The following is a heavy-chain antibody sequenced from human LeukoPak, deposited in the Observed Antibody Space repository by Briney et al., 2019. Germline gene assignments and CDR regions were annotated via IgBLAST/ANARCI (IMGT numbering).Heavy chain of an antibody. Sequence: GASVKVSYKASGYTFTTYAINWVRQAPGQGLEWMGWINTNSGNPTYAQGFTGRFVFSLDTSVSTAYLQISSLKADDTAVYYCARGKGGYNYGYGDNWGQGTLVTVSS. CDR3: ARGKGGYNYGYGDN. CDR2: INTNSGNP. V-gene: IGHV7-4-1*02. CDR1: GYTFTTYA. D-gene: IGHD5-18*01. J-gene: IGHJ4*02.